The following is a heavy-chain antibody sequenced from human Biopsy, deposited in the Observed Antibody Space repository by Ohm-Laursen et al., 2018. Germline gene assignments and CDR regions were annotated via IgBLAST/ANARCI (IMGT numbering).Heavy chain of an antibody. D-gene: IGHD2/OR15-2a*01. J-gene: IGHJ4*02. CDR3: ARGMRTTDWPYFDY. CDR2: IYSGGNT. CDR1: GYSIIPSGPEN. Sequence: GTLSLTCTLSGYSIIPSGPENWSWIRQPPGQGLQYIGFIYSGGNTNYNPSLRSRVTMSVDTSKNQFSLRLNSVTAADTAVYYCARGMRTTDWPYFDYWGQGILVTVSS. V-gene: IGHV4-61*01.